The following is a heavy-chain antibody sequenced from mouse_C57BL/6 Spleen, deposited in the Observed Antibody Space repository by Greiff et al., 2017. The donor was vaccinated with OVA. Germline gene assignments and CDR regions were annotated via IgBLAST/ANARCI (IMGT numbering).Heavy chain of an antibody. D-gene: IGHD2-1*01. CDR2: IYPRDGST. V-gene: IGHV1-85*01. J-gene: IGHJ2*01. CDR1: GYTFTSYD. CDR3: ARIYYGNLGGFDY. Sequence: QVQLQQSGPELVKPGASVKLSCKASGYTFTSYDINWVKQRPGQGLEWIGWIYPRDGSTKYNEKFKGKATLTVDTSSSTAYMELHSLTSEDSAVYFCARIYYGNLGGFDYWGQGTTLTVSS.